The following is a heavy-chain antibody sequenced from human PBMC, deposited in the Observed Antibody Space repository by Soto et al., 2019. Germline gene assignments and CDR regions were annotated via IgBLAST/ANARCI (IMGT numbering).Heavy chain of an antibody. CDR1: GFTFGSYA. CDR2: ITGSGGAT. CDR3: ATNSRITGTSPGMDV. D-gene: IGHD1-7*01. Sequence: GGSLRLSCAASGFTFGSYAMSWVRQAPGKGLEWVSAITGSGGATYYADSVKGRFTISRDNSKNTLYLQMNSLRAEDTAVYYCATNSRITGTSPGMDVWGQGTTVTVSS. J-gene: IGHJ6*02. V-gene: IGHV3-23*01.